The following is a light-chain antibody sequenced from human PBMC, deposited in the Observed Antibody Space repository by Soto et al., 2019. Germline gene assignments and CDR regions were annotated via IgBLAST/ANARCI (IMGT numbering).Light chain of an antibody. CDR2: GAS. Sequence: EIVMTQSPATLSVSPGERATLSCMASQSVSINLAWYQQKPGQAPRLLIYGASTRATGIPARFSGSGSGTEFTITISSLQSEDFAVYSGQQYKNWPPITFGQGTRLEIK. V-gene: IGKV3-15*01. J-gene: IGKJ5*01. CDR3: QQYKNWPPIT. CDR1: QSVSIN.